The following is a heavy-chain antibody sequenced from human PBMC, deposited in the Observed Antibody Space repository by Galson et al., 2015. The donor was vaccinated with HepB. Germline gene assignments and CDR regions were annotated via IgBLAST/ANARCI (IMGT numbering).Heavy chain of an antibody. J-gene: IGHJ6*03. CDR2: ISSSSSYI. CDR3: ARDPGYCSSTSCYIAYYYYYMDV. Sequence: SLRLSCAASGFTFSSYSMNWVRQAPGKGLEWVSSISSSSSYIYYADSVKGRFTISRDNAKNSLYLQMNSLRAEDTAVYYCARDPGYCSSTSCYIAYYYYYMDVWGKGTTVTVSS. CDR1: GFTFSSYS. D-gene: IGHD2-2*02. V-gene: IGHV3-21*01.